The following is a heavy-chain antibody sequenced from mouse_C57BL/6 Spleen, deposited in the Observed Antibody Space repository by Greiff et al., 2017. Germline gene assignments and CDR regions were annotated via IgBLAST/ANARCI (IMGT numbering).Heavy chain of an antibody. V-gene: IGHV1-82*01. CDR3: ARAFSYYYGSSWFAD. Sequence: VQLQQSGPELVKPGASVQISCKASGYAFSSSWMNWVKQRPGKGLEWIGRIYPGDGDTNYNGKFKGKATLTADKSSSTSYLQLSSLTSEDAAVYFCARAFSYYYGSSWFADSGQRTLVTVSA. D-gene: IGHD1-1*01. CDR1: GYAFSSSW. CDR2: IYPGDGDT. J-gene: IGHJ3*01.